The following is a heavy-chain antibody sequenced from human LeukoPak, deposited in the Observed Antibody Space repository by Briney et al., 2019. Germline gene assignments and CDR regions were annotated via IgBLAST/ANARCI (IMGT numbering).Heavy chain of an antibody. CDR3: AKDSIYGSGTDVAFDI. D-gene: IGHD3-10*01. J-gene: IGHJ3*02. V-gene: IGHV3-23*01. Sequence: PGGSLRLSCAASAFTFSSYAMSWVRQAPGKGLEWVSAISGSGGSTYYADSVKGRFTISRDNSKNTLYLQMNSLRAEDTAVYYCAKDSIYGSGTDVAFDIWGQGTMVTVSS. CDR1: AFTFSSYA. CDR2: ISGSGGST.